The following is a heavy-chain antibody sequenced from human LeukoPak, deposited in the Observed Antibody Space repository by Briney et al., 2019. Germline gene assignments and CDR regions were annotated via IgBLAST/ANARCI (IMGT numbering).Heavy chain of an antibody. Sequence: SETLSLTCTVSGGSISSGDYYWRWIRQPPGKGLEWIGYIYYSGSTYYNPSLKSRVTISVDTSKNQFSLRLSSVTAADTAVYYCAREIYCGSTSCNYYGMDVWGQGTTVTVSS. CDR2: IYYSGST. J-gene: IGHJ6*02. V-gene: IGHV4-30-4*01. CDR3: AREIYCGSTSCNYYGMDV. D-gene: IGHD2-2*01. CDR1: GGSISSGDYY.